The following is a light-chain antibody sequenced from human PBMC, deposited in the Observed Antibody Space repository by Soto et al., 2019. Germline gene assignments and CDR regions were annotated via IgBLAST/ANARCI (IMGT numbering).Light chain of an antibody. V-gene: IGKV2-28*01. CDR3: MQTLTVPLT. Sequence: IVMTQSPLSLPFTPGDPASISCRSSRSLLSSNGNNYLDCYLQKPGQSPQLLIYLGSNRASGVPDRFSGSGSGTDCTLRISRVEAEDVGVYYFMQTLTVPLTFGGGTKVEVK. CDR2: LGS. CDR1: RSLLSSNGNNY. J-gene: IGKJ4*01.